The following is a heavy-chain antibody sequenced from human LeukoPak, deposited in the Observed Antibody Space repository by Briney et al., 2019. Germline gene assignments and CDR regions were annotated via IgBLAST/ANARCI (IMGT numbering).Heavy chain of an antibody. CDR1: GGSFSGYY. Sequence: KASQTLSLTCAVYGGSFSGYYWSWIRQPPGKGLEWIGEINHSGSTNYNPSLKSRVTISVDTSKTQFSLKLSSVTAADTVVYYCASYGSSSILDYWGQGTLVTVSS. J-gene: IGHJ4*02. D-gene: IGHD6-6*01. CDR2: INHSGST. CDR3: ASYGSSSILDY. V-gene: IGHV4-34*01.